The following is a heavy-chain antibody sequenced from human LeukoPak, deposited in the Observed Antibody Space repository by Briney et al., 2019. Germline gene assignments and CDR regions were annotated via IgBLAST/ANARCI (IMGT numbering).Heavy chain of an antibody. CDR2: ISSSSSYI. CDR1: GFTFSSYS. J-gene: IGHJ4*02. D-gene: IGHD2-2*01. CDR3: AKEAVPAGYFDY. Sequence: GGSLRLSCAASGFTFSSYSMNWVRQAPGKGLEWVSSISSSSSYIYYADSVKGRFTISRDNAKNSLYLQMNSLRAEDTALYYCAKEAVPAGYFDYWGQGTLVTVSS. V-gene: IGHV3-21*04.